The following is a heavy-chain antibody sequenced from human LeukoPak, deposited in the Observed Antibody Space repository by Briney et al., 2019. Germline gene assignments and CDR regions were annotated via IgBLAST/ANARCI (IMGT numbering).Heavy chain of an antibody. V-gene: IGHV3-64*01. J-gene: IGHJ4*02. D-gene: IGHD6-19*01. Sequence: YVSAISSNGGSTYYANSVKGRFTISRDNSKNTLYLQMGSLRAEDMAVYYCARLTAVAAFDYWGQGTLVTVSS. CDR3: ARLTAVAAFDY. CDR2: ISSNGGST.